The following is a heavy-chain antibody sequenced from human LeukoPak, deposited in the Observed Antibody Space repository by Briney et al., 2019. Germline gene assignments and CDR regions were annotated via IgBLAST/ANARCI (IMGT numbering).Heavy chain of an antibody. V-gene: IGHV3-21*01. Sequence: GGSLRLSCAASGFTFSSYSMNWVRQAPGKGLEWVSSISSSSSYIYYADSVKGRFTISRDNSKNTLYLQMNSLRAEDTAVYYCAREGRATNDAFDTWGQGTMVTVSS. J-gene: IGHJ3*02. D-gene: IGHD1-26*01. CDR2: ISSSSSYI. CDR1: GFTFSSYS. CDR3: AREGRATNDAFDT.